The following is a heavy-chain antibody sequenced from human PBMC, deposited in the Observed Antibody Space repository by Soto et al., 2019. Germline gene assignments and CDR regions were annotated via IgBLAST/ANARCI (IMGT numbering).Heavy chain of an antibody. CDR3: ENSYVSGDRAFDY. J-gene: IGHJ4*02. CDR1: GDTFSFYS. D-gene: IGHD3-10*01. Sequence: QVQLVQSGAEVKRPGSSVKVSCKASGDTFSFYSINWLRQAPGLGLELLGRVNPILSMSNYAQRFQGRVTMTAEKSTTAHLSELGGLLSDDRAMYCCENSYVSGDRAFDYWGQGALVTVSS. V-gene: IGHV1-69*04. CDR2: VNPILSMS.